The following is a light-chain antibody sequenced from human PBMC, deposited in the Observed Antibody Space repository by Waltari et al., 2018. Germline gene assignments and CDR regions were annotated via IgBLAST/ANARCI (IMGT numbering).Light chain of an antibody. V-gene: IGLV1-44*01. Sequence: QSVLTQPPSASGTPGQRGTIACSGSSSNIGVSTVIWYQQFPGTAPKLLICGVIQRPSGVPDRFSGSKSGTSASLAISGLQGEDEADYFCAAWDRSLRIVVFGGGTKLTVL. J-gene: IGLJ2*01. CDR1: SSNIGVST. CDR2: GVI. CDR3: AAWDRSLRIVV.